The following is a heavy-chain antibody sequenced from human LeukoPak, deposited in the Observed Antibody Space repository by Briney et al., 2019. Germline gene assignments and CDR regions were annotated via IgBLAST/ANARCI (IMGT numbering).Heavy chain of an antibody. V-gene: IGHV1-2*04. D-gene: IGHD2-2*01. Sequence: ASVKVSCKASGYTFTGYCMHWVRQAPGQGLEWMGWINPNSGGTNYAQKFQGWVTMTRDTSISTAYMELSRLRSDDTAVYYCARASRGPCNGTSCYAAVFDYWGQGTLVTVSS. CDR1: GYTFTGYC. CDR3: ARASRGPCNGTSCYAAVFDY. CDR2: INPNSGGT. J-gene: IGHJ4*02.